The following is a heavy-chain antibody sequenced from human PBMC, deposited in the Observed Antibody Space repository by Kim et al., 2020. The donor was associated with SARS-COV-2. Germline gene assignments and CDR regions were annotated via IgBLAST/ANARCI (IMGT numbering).Heavy chain of an antibody. CDR3: ARDSYYYDSSGYYYSPWYYYGMDV. CDR1: GFTFSSYG. Sequence: GGSLRLSCAASGFTFSSYGMHWVRQAPGKGLEWVAVIWYDGSNKYYADSVKGRFTISRDNSKNTRYLQMNSLRAEDTAVYYCARDSYYYDSSGYYYSPWYYYGMDVWGQGTTVTVSS. CDR2: IWYDGSNK. D-gene: IGHD3-22*01. J-gene: IGHJ6*02. V-gene: IGHV3-33*08.